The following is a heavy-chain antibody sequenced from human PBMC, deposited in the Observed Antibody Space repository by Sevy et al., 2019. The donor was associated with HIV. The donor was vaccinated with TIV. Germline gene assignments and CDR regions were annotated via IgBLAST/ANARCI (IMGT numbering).Heavy chain of an antibody. CDR3: ARDGYLGTESYYFDY. J-gene: IGHJ4*02. CDR1: GYTFTSYG. Sequence: ASVKVSCKASGYTFTSYGISWVRQAPGQGLEWMGWISAYNGNTNYAQKLQGRVTMTTDTSTSTAYMELRSLKSDDTAGYYCARDGYLGTESYYFDYWGQGTLVTVSS. V-gene: IGHV1-18*01. CDR2: ISAYNGNT. D-gene: IGHD7-27*01.